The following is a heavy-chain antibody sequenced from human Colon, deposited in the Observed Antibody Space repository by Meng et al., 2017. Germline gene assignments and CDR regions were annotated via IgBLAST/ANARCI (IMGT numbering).Heavy chain of an antibody. J-gene: IGHJ4*02. CDR2: AST. Sequence: QLQRQESGAGLVRPSETLSLICSVSGGSVSSAGYQWSWIRQPPGKGLEWIGYASTNYNPSLKSRVTISVDTSKNQFSLRLTSVTAADTAVYYCARDHMGSLDYWGQGILVTVSS. V-gene: IGHV4-61*08. CDR1: GGSVSSAGYQ. CDR3: ARDHMGSLDY. D-gene: IGHD1-26*01.